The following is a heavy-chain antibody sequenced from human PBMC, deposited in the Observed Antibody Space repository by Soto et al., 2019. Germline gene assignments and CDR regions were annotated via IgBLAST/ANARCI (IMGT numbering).Heavy chain of an antibody. D-gene: IGHD4-17*01. J-gene: IGHJ6*02. CDR1: GGSFSNYA. Sequence: RASVKVSCKASGGSFSNYAISWVRQAPGQGLEWMGVIIPMFGTTRYPQKFQGRITLTADESTTTAYMELSSLISDDTAMYYCASDLGDYVGRNYGLDVWGQGTTVTVS. CDR2: IIPMFGTT. V-gene: IGHV1-69*13. CDR3: ASDLGDYVGRNYGLDV.